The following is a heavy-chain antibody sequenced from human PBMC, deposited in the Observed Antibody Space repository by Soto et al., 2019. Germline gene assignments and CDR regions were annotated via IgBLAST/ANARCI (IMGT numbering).Heavy chain of an antibody. J-gene: IGHJ5*02. Sequence: SETLSLTCTVSGGCISSYYWSWIRQPPGKGLEWIGYIYYSGSTNYNPSLKSRVTISVDTSKNQFSLKLSSVTAADTAVYYCARDAYCSSTGCYGGVWFDPWGQGTLVTVSS. CDR1: GGCISSYY. CDR3: ARDAYCSSTGCYGGVWFDP. CDR2: IYYSGST. D-gene: IGHD2-2*01. V-gene: IGHV4-59*01.